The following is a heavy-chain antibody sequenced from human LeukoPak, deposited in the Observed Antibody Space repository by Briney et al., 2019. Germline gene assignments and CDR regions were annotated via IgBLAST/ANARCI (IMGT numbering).Heavy chain of an antibody. CDR3: ARDRALWFGELPGDY. J-gene: IGHJ4*02. V-gene: IGHV1-2*02. D-gene: IGHD3-10*01. CDR1: GYTFTGYY. CDR2: INPNSGGT. Sequence: GASVKVSCKTSGYTFTGYYMHWVRQAPGQGPEWMGWINPNSGGTSYALKFQGRVTMTRDTSISTAYMELSRLRSDDTAVYYCARDRALWFGELPGDYWGQGTLVTVSS.